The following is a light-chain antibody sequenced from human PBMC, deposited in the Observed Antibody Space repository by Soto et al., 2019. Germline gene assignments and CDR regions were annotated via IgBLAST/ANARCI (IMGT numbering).Light chain of an antibody. Sequence: DIQMTQSPSTLSASVGDRVIITCRASQSISSWLAWYQQKPGKVPNLLIYDASNLESGVPSRFSGSGSGTEFTLTISSLQPDDFATYYCQQYQSSWTFGQGTTVDIK. CDR1: QSISSW. V-gene: IGKV1-5*01. CDR2: DAS. J-gene: IGKJ1*01. CDR3: QQYQSSWT.